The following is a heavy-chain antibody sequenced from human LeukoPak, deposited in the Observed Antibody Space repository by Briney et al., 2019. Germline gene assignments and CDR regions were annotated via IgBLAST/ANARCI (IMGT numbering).Heavy chain of an antibody. V-gene: IGHV4-34*01. CDR3: ARGRRDGYNYY. Sequence: PSETLSLTCAVYGGSFSGYYWSWTRQPPGKGLEWIGEINHSGSTNYNPFLKSRVTISVDTSKNQFSLKLSSVTAADTAVYYCARGRRDGYNYYWGQGTLVTVSS. CDR1: GGSFSGYY. J-gene: IGHJ4*02. D-gene: IGHD5-24*01. CDR2: INHSGST.